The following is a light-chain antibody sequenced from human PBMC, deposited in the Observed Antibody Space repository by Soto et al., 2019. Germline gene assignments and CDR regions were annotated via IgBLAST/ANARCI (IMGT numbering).Light chain of an antibody. CDR2: SAS. Sequence: DIQMTQSPSSLSASVGDRVTITCRASQGISTYLGWFQQKPGQAPKSLIYSASSLQSGVPSKFSGSGSGTDFTLTISSLQPEDSATYYCHQYNRLPLTFGGGTKVEI. J-gene: IGKJ4*01. CDR1: QGISTY. V-gene: IGKV1-16*02. CDR3: HQYNRLPLT.